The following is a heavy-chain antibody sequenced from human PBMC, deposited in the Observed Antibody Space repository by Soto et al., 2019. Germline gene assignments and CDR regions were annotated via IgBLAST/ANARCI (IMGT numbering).Heavy chain of an antibody. Sequence: ASAKVSCKSSGYAFTGYYIHWVRQAPGQGLEWMGWINPNSGDTNYAQKFQGRVTMTRDTSFSTAYMELSSLRSDDTAVYYCATRYSYVHFWGQGTLVTVSS. D-gene: IGHD5-18*01. V-gene: IGHV1-2*02. CDR3: ATRYSYVHF. J-gene: IGHJ4*02. CDR2: INPNSGDT. CDR1: GYAFTGYY.